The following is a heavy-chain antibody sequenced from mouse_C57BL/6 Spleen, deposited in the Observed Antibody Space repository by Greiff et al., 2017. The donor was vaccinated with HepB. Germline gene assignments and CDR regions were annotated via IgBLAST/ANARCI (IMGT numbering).Heavy chain of an antibody. CDR3: ASDYYGSSPYDAMDY. V-gene: IGHV1-64*01. CDR1: GYTFTSYW. D-gene: IGHD1-1*01. J-gene: IGHJ4*01. Sequence: QVQLQQPGAELVKPGASVKLSCKASGYTFTSYWMHWVKQRPGQGLEWIGMIHPNSGSTNYNEKFKSNATLTVDKSSSTAYMQLSSLTSEDSAVYYGASDYYGSSPYDAMDYWGQGTSVTVSS. CDR2: IHPNSGST.